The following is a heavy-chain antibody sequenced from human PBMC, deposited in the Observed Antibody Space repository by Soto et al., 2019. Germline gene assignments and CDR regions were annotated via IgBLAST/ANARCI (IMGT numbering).Heavy chain of an antibody. D-gene: IGHD3-22*01. V-gene: IGHV3-53*01. CDR2: IYSGGST. CDR1: GFTVSSNY. CDR3: ARNYYDSSGGFDY. J-gene: IGHJ4*02. Sequence: EVQVVESGGGLIQPGGSLRLSCAASGFTVSSNYMSWVRQAPGKGLEWVSVIYSGGSTYYADSVKGRFTISRDNSKNTLYLQMNSLRAEDTAVYYCARNYYDSSGGFDYWGQGTLVTVSS.